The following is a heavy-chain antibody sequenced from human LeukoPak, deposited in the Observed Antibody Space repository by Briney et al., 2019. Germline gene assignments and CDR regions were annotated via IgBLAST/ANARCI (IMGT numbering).Heavy chain of an antibody. CDR2: ISSSSSYI. J-gene: IGHJ4*02. V-gene: IGHV3-21*01. CDR1: GFTFSNYE. D-gene: IGHD3-9*01. Sequence: GGSLRLSCAASGFTFSNYEMNWVRQAPGKGLEWVSSISSSSSYIYYADSVKGRFTISRDNAKNSLYLQMNSLRAEDTAVYYCARSPYYDILTGYYYGPGPYYFDYWGQGTLVTVSS. CDR3: ARSPYYDILTGYYYGPGPYYFDY.